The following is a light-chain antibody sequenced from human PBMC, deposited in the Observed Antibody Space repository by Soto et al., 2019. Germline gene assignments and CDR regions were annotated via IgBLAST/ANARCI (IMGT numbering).Light chain of an antibody. CDR1: RSVRSY. CDR3: QQRYAWPPIT. J-gene: IGKJ5*01. Sequence: EIVLTQSPATLSLSPGERATLSCRASRSVRSYLAWYQQKPGQAPRLLIYDASNRAAGIPARVSGSGSETDFTLTISNLEPEDFAVYYWQQRYAWPPITFRQGTRLEIK. CDR2: DAS. V-gene: IGKV3-11*01.